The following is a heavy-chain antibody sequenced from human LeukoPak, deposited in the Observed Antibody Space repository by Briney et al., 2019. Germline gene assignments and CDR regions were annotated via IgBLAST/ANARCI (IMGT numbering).Heavy chain of an antibody. CDR2: IYYSGST. CDR3: AGYSYGHEIDY. J-gene: IGHJ4*02. CDR1: GGSISSYY. Sequence: SETLSLTCTVSGGSISSYYWSWIRQPPGKGLEWIGYIYYSGSTKYNPSLKSRVTISVDTSKNQFSLKVSSVTAADTAVYYCAGYSYGHEIDYWGRGTLVAVSS. V-gene: IGHV4-59*01. D-gene: IGHD5-18*01.